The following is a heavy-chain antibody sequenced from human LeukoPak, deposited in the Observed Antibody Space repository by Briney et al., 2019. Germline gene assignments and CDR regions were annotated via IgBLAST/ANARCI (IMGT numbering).Heavy chain of an antibody. CDR1: GFSFSSSA. D-gene: IGHD6-13*01. CDR3: AKRFGGSGWYTY. CDR2: ISVSGGST. V-gene: IGHV3-23*01. J-gene: IGHJ4*02. Sequence: PGGSLRLSCGPSGFSFSSSAMSWVRQAPGKGLEWVSTISVSGGSTYYADSVKGRFTISRDNSKSTLYMQMNSLRAEDTAVYFCAKRFGGSGWYTYWGQGTLVTVSS.